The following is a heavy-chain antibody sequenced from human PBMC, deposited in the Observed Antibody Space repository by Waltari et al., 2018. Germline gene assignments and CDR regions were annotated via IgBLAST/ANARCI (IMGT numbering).Heavy chain of an antibody. CDR1: GFTFSNYA. CDR2: GGARDGKT. D-gene: IGHD6-19*01. J-gene: IGHJ4*02. V-gene: IGHV3-23*01. CDR3: AKEQWDGAAVAGHFDY. Sequence: EVQLLESGGGLVQPGGSLRLSCAASGFTFSNYAMSWVRQAPGQGREWGSAGGARDGKTSYADSVKGRFAISRDDSKNIVYLQMNSLRAEDTAVYYCAKEQWDGAAVAGHFDYWGQGKLVTVSS.